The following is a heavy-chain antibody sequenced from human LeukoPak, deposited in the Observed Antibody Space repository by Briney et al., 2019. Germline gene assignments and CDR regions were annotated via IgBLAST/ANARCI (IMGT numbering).Heavy chain of an antibody. CDR2: INPNSGGT. V-gene: IGHV1-2*06. CDR3: ARDPLGYCSSTSCSDY. D-gene: IGHD2-2*01. J-gene: IGHJ4*02. Sequence: ASVKVSCKASGYTFTGYYMHWVRQAPGQGLEWMGRINPNSGGTNYAQKFQGRVTMTRDTSISTAYMELSRLRSDDTAVYYCARDPLGYCSSTSCSDYRGQGTLVTVSS. CDR1: GYTFTGYY.